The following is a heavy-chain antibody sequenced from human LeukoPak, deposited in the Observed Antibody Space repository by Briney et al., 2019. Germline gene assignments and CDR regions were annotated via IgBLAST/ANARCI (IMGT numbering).Heavy chain of an antibody. Sequence: GGSLRLSCAASGFTFSSFAMHWVRQAPGKGLEWVAIISYDGSNKYYADSVKGRFTISRDNSKNTLYLQMNSLRAEDTAVYYCARAGPSSSWHQFDYWGQGTLVTVSS. CDR1: GFTFSSFA. CDR2: ISYDGSNK. CDR3: ARAGPSSSWHQFDY. D-gene: IGHD6-13*01. V-gene: IGHV3-30*04. J-gene: IGHJ4*02.